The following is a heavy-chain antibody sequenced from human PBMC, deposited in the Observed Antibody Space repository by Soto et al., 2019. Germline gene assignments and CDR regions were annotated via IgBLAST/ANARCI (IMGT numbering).Heavy chain of an antibody. CDR1: GGSVSSGSYY. D-gene: IGHD3-16*01. CDR2: IYYSGST. Sequence: QVQLQESGPGLVKPSETLSLTCTVSGGSVSSGSYYWTWIRQPPGKGLEWIGYIYYSGSTTYNPSLMSRVTISVDTSKTQFSLKLTSVTAADTAVYYCARRGPGGRAFDIWGQGTMVTVSS. CDR3: ARRGPGGRAFDI. V-gene: IGHV4-61*01. J-gene: IGHJ3*02.